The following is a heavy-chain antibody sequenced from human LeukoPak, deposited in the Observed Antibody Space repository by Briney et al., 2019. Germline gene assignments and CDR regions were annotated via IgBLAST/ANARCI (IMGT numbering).Heavy chain of an antibody. CDR3: ASLPIFSPYYFGY. V-gene: IGHV4-59*01. Sequence: SETLSLTCTVSGGSISGYYWSWIRQPPGKGLEWIAYIYYSGSTNYNPSLKSRVTISLDTSKNQFSLKLTSVTAGDTAVYYCASLPIFSPYYFGYWGQGTLVTVSS. J-gene: IGHJ4*02. CDR1: GGSISGYY. CDR2: IYYSGST. D-gene: IGHD2/OR15-2a*01.